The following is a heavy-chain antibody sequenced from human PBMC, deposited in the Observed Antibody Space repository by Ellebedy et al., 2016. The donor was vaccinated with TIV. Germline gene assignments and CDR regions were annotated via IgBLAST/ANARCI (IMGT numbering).Heavy chain of an antibody. CDR2: ISYDGSNK. J-gene: IGHJ6*02. D-gene: IGHD3-10*01. Sequence: GESLKISCAASGFTFSSYAMHWVRQAPGKGLEWVAVISYDGSNKYYADSVKGRFTISRDNAKNSLYLQMNSLRAEDTAVYYCATRGFGELLGGDYYYYYGMGVWGQGTTVTVSS. CDR1: GFTFSSYA. CDR3: ATRGFGELLGGDYYYYYGMGV. V-gene: IGHV3-30*07.